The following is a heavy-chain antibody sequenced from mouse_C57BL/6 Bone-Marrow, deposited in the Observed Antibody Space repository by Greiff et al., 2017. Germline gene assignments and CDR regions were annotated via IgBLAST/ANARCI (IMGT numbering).Heavy chain of an antibody. CDR3: TADAMDY. CDR2: IDPENGDT. Sequence: EVQLQQSGAELVRPGASVKLSCTASGFNIKDDYMHWVKQRPEQGLEWIGWIDPENGDTEYASKFQGKATITADTSSNTAYLQLRSLTSEDTAVYYCTADAMDYWGQGTSVTVSS. J-gene: IGHJ4*01. V-gene: IGHV14-4*01. CDR1: GFNIKDDY.